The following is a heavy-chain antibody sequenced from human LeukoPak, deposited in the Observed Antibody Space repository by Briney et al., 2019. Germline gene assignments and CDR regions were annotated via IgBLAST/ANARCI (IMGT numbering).Heavy chain of an antibody. CDR3: ARTTGYSSGWYNENWFDP. J-gene: IGHJ5*02. V-gene: IGHV1-18*01. CDR2: ISAYNGNT. CDR1: GYTFTSYG. D-gene: IGHD6-19*01. Sequence: ASVTVSCKASGYTFTSYGISWVRQAPGQGLEWMGWISAYNGNTNYAQKLPGRVTMTTDTSTSTAYMELRSLRSDDTAVYYCARTTGYSSGWYNENWFDPWGQGTLVTVSS.